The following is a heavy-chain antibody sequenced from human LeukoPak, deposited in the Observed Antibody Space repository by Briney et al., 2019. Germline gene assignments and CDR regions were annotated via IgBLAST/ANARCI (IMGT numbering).Heavy chain of an antibody. CDR2: INPNSGGS. CDR1: GYTFTGYY. V-gene: IGHV1-2*06. D-gene: IGHD2-15*01. CDR3: ASPLGYCSGGSCGY. Sequence: ASVKVSCKASGYTFTGYYMHWVRQAPGDGLEWMGRINPNSGGSNYAQKFQGRVTMTRDTSISTAYMELSRLRSDDTAVYYCASPLGYCSGGSCGYWGQGTLVTVSS. J-gene: IGHJ4*02.